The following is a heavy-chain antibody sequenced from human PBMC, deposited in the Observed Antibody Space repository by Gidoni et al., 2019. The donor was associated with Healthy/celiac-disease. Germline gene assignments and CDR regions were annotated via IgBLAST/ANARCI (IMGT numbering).Heavy chain of an antibody. CDR3: ARAFGVVTTDY. Sequence: QVQLVESGGGVVQPGRSLRLSCAASGFTFSSYGMHWVRQAPGKGLEWVAVIWYDGRKKYYADSVKGRFTISRDNSKNTLYLQMNSLRAEDTAVYYCARAFGVVTTDYWGQGTLVTVSS. D-gene: IGHD3-3*01. CDR1: GFTFSSYG. V-gene: IGHV3-33*01. CDR2: IWYDGRKK. J-gene: IGHJ4*02.